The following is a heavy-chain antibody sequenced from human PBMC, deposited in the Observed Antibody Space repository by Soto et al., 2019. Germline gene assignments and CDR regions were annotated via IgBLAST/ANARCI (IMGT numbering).Heavy chain of an antibody. Sequence: GGSLRLSCAASGFTFSSYDMHWVRQATGKGLEWVSAIGTAGDTYYPGSVKGRFTISRENAKNSLYLQMNSLRAEDTAVYYCARSGGDDSGSYYNGMDVWGQGTTVTVSS. D-gene: IGHD1-26*01. CDR3: ARSGGDDSGSYYNGMDV. V-gene: IGHV3-13*01. CDR1: GFTFSSYD. J-gene: IGHJ6*02. CDR2: IGTAGDT.